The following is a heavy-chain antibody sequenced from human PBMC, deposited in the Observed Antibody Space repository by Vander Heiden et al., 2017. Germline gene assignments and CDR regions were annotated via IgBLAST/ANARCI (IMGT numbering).Heavy chain of an antibody. CDR3: AREVVVAATNYGMDV. CDR1: GGSIRSHY. CDR2: IDYSGST. Sequence: QVQLQESGPGLVSPSETLSLTCTVSGGSIRSHYWTWIRQPPGKGLEWIGYIDYSGSTNYNPSLRSRVTISVDTSKNQFSLKLSSVAAADTAVYYCAREVVVAATNYGMDVWGQGTTVTVSS. V-gene: IGHV4-59*11. D-gene: IGHD2-15*01. J-gene: IGHJ6*02.